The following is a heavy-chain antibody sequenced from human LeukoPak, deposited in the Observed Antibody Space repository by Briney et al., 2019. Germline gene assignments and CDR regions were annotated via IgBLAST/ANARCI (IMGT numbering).Heavy chain of an antibody. CDR1: GFTFSSYS. V-gene: IGHV3-48*01. CDR3: ARKMDDILTGHNDY. CDR2: ISSSSSTI. Sequence: GGSLRLSCAASGFTFSSYSMNWVRQAPGKGLEWVSYISSSSSTIYYADSVKGRFTISRDNAKNSPYLQMNSLRAEDTAVYYCARKMDDILTGHNDYWGQGTLVTVSS. J-gene: IGHJ4*02. D-gene: IGHD3-9*01.